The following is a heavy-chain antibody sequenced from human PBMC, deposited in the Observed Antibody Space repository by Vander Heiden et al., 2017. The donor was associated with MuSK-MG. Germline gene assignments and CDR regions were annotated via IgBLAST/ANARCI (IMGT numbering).Heavy chain of an antibody. CDR1: GGTFSSYA. V-gene: IGHV1-69*01. CDR2: IIPIFGTA. CDR3: ARDVSPDYYDSSGYPYAFDI. Sequence: QVQLVQSGAEVKKPGSSVKVSCKASGGTFSSYAISWVRQAPGQGLEWMGGIIPIFGTANYAQKFQGRVTITADESTSTAYMELSSLRSEDTAVYYCARDVSPDYYDSSGYPYAFDIWGQGTMVTVSS. D-gene: IGHD3-22*01. J-gene: IGHJ3*02.